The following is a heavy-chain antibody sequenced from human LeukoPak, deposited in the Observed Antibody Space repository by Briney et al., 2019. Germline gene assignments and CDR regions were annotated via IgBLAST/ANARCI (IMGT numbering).Heavy chain of an antibody. J-gene: IGHJ6*03. V-gene: IGHV3-7*01. Sequence: GGSLRLSCAASGFTFGNYWMSWVRQAPGKGLEWVANIKEDGSEKHYVDSVKGRFTISRDNARNSLFLQMNSLRAEDTAVYYCARTYCSGGSCYSGNGFYYYYYMDVWGKGTTVTVSS. CDR3: ARTYCSGGSCYSGNGFYYYYYMDV. D-gene: IGHD2-15*01. CDR1: GFTFGNYW. CDR2: IKEDGSEK.